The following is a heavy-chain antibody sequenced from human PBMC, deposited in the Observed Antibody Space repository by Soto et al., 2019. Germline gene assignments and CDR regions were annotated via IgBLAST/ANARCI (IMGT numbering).Heavy chain of an antibody. V-gene: IGHV4-34*01. D-gene: IGHD3-10*01. Sequence: SETLSLTCAVYGGSFSGYYWSWIRQPPGKGLEWIGEINHSGSANYNPSLKSRVTISVDTSKNQFSLKLSSVTAADTAVYYCARDLQLLWLGKTSIGWFDPWGQGTLVTVYS. CDR3: ARDLQLLWLGKTSIGWFDP. J-gene: IGHJ5*02. CDR1: GGSFSGYY. CDR2: INHSGSA.